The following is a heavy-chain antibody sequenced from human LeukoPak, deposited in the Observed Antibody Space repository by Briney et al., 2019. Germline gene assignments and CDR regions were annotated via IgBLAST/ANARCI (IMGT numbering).Heavy chain of an antibody. CDR2: ISYDGSNK. D-gene: IGHD3-10*01. J-gene: IGHJ4*02. CDR1: GFTFSSYG. V-gene: IGHV3-30*18. Sequence: PGGSLRLSCAASGFTFSSYGMHWVRQAPGKGLEWVAVISYDGSNKYYADSVKGRFTISRDNSKNTLYLQMNSLRAEDTAVYYCAKDGSKYYYGSGSYYDYWGQGTLVTVPS. CDR3: AKDGSKYYYGSGSYYDY.